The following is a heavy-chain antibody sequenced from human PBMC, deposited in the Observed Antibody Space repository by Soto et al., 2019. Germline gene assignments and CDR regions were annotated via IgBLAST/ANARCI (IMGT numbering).Heavy chain of an antibody. D-gene: IGHD5-12*01. V-gene: IGHV3-72*01. J-gene: IGHJ4*02. Sequence: EPQLAESGGGLLQPGGSLRLSCAASGFTFSYHYIDLVRQAPGKGLEWVGRSRDKVHSHTTEYAASVKGRFTISRGDSENSLYLQMNSLKTEDTAVYYCARGVVSTGYFDYWGQGTLVTVSS. CDR2: SRDKVHSHTT. CDR1: GFTFSYHY. CDR3: ARGVVSTGYFDY.